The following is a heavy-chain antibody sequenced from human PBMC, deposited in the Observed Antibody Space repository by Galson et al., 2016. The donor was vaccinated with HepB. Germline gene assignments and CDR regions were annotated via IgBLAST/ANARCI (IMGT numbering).Heavy chain of an antibody. D-gene: IGHD6-6*01. V-gene: IGHV3-66*01. J-gene: IGHJ6*02. CDR3: ARGSSSRSIYYYYDYTMDV. Sequence: SLRLSCAASGFTVSDNYMSWVRQAPGKGLEWVSLIYSGGETLYADSVKGRFTISRDNSKNTLYLEMNTLRVEDTAVYFCARGSSSRSIYYYYDYTMDVWGQGTTVTVSS. CDR2: IYSGGET. CDR1: GFTVSDNY.